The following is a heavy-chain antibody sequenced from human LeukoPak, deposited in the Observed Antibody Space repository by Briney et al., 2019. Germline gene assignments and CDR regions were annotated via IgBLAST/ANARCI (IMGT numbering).Heavy chain of an antibody. J-gene: IGHJ4*02. CDR3: ARDFDGPRASDY. CDR2: TNTDGSYS. Sequence: GGSLRLSCAASGFTFSYFWMHWFRQTPGKGLVWVSCTNTDGSYSSYADSVKGRFTISRDNVRNTLYLQMSSLRAEDSAVYYCARDFDGPRASDYWGQGISVTVSS. V-gene: IGHV3-74*01. D-gene: IGHD4-17*01. CDR1: GFTFSYFW.